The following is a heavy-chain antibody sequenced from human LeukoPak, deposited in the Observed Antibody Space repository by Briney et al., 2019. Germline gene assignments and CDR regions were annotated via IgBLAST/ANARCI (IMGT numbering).Heavy chain of an antibody. CDR2: ISYDGSNK. CDR3: ARDRSGSSSSAFDI. V-gene: IGHV3-30-3*01. D-gene: IGHD6-6*01. CDR1: GFTFSSYA. J-gene: IGHJ3*02. Sequence: GGSLRLSCAASGFTFSSYAMHWVRQAPGKGLEWVAVISYDGSNKYYADSVKGRFTISRDNAKNSLYLQMNSLRAEDTAVYYCARDRSGSSSSAFDIWGQGTMDTVSS.